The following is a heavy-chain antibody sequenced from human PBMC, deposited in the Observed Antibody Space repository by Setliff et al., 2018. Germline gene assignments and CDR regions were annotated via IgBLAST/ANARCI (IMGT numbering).Heavy chain of an antibody. Sequence: GSLRLSCAASGFTFSSYTMSWVRQAPGKGLEWVSSISGNGNYIYYADSMKGRFTVSRDNAKNSLYLQMNSLRAEDAAAYYCTRAVKAFDIWGQGTMVTVSS. CDR2: ISGNGNYI. CDR3: TRAVKAFDI. J-gene: IGHJ3*02. V-gene: IGHV3-21*01. CDR1: GFTFSSYT. D-gene: IGHD3-22*01.